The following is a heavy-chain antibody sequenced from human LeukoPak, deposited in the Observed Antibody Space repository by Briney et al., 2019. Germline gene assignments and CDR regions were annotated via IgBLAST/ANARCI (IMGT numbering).Heavy chain of an antibody. CDR1: GGTFSSYA. CDR2: IIPIFGTA. J-gene: IGHJ6*03. D-gene: IGHD2-2*01. Sequence: GASVKVSCKASGGTFSSYAISWVRQAPGQGLEWMGGIIPIFGTANYAQKFQGRVTITADESTSTAYMELSSLRSEDTAVYYCARAHPRDIVVVPAAIHYYYYYYMDVWGKGTTVTISS. CDR3: ARAHPRDIVVVPAAIHYYYYYYMDV. V-gene: IGHV1-69*13.